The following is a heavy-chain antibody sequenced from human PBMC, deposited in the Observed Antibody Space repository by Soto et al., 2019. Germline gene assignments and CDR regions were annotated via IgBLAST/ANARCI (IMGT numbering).Heavy chain of an antibody. CDR2: ISYDGSNK. D-gene: IGHD2-15*01. V-gene: IGHV3-30-3*01. CDR1: GFTFSSYA. Sequence: GGSLRLSCAASGFTFSSYAMHWVRQAPGKGLEWVAVISYDGSNKYYADSVKGRFTISRDNSKNTLYLQMNSLRAEDTAVYYCAREGYCSGGSCYSGFDYWGQGTLVTVSS. CDR3: AREGYCSGGSCYSGFDY. J-gene: IGHJ4*02.